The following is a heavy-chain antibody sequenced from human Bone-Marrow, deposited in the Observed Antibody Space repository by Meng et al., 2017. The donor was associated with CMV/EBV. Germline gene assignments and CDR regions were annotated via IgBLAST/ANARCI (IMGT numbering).Heavy chain of an antibody. CDR3: ARFGPYDCWSGYYSTWFYGMDV. CDR2: IYHSGIT. Sequence: SETLSLTCAVSGGSISRCNWWSWVRQPPGKGLEWIGEIYHSGITNYDPSLKSRVTISVDKSKNQFSLKLSSVTAADTAVYYCARFGPYDCWSGYYSTWFYGMDVWGQGTTVTVSS. D-gene: IGHD3-3*01. V-gene: IGHV4-4*02. J-gene: IGHJ6*02. CDR1: GGSISRCNW.